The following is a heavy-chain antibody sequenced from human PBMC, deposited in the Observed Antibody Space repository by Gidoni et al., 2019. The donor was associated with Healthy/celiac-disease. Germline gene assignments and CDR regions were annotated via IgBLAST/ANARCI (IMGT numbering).Heavy chain of an antibody. Sequence: EVQLVESGGGLVQPGRSLRLSCTASGFTFGDYAMSWFRQAPGKGLEWVGFIRSKAYGGTTEYAASVKGRFTISRDDSKSIAYLQMNSLKTEDTAVYYCTRDGEDIVLMGYFDYWGQGTLVTVSS. CDR3: TRDGEDIVLMGYFDY. V-gene: IGHV3-49*03. J-gene: IGHJ4*02. CDR2: IRSKAYGGTT. D-gene: IGHD2-8*01. CDR1: GFTFGDYA.